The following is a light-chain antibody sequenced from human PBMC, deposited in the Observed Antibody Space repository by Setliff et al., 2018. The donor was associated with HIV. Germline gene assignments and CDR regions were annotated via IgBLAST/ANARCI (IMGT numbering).Light chain of an antibody. Sequence: ALTQPASVSGSPGQSITISCTGANSDVGGYNYVSWYQQYPGKAPKLMIYEVSKRPSGISNRFSGSKSGNTASLTISGLQPEDESDYYCCSYASGSTSLFVFGTGTKVTVL. CDR2: EVS. J-gene: IGLJ1*01. CDR1: NSDVGGYNY. V-gene: IGLV2-23*02. CDR3: CSYASGSTSLFV.